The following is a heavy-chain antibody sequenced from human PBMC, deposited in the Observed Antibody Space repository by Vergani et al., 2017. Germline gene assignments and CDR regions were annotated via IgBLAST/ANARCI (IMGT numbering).Heavy chain of an antibody. CDR2: IDPSDSYT. J-gene: IGHJ4*02. D-gene: IGHD3-16*01. Sequence: DVQLVQSGAEVKKPGESLRISCKGSGYSFTSYWISWVRQMPGKGLEWMGRIDPSDSYTNYSPSFQGHVTISADKSISTAYLQWSSLKASDTAMYYCARQGGIMITFGEFDYWGQGTLVTVSS. CDR3: ARQGGIMITFGEFDY. CDR1: GYSFTSYW. V-gene: IGHV5-10-1*03.